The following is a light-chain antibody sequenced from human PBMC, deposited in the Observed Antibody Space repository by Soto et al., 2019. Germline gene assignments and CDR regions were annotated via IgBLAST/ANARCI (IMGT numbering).Light chain of an antibody. CDR1: EYVDIY. CDR2: HAS. CDR3: QQRRNWPPLT. Sequence: ETVLTQSPATLSLSPGETATLSCRASEYVDIYLAWYQQKPGQAPRLLIYHASNRATGIPARFSGSGSGTDFTLTISRLEPEDSAVYYCQQRRNWPPLTFGGGTRVEI. J-gene: IGKJ4*01. V-gene: IGKV3-11*01.